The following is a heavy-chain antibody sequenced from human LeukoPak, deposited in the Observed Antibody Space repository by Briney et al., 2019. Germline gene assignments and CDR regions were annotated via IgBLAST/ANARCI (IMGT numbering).Heavy chain of an antibody. D-gene: IGHD5-18*01. V-gene: IGHV6-1*01. CDR1: GDSVSSNSAA. CDR3: AREVEGPHPSRGYSYGYLLLMAFDI. Sequence: SQTLSLTCAISGDSVSSNSAAWNWIRQSPSRGLEWLGRTYYRSKWYNDYAVSVKSRITINPDTSKNQFSLQLNSVTPEDTAVYYCAREVEGPHPSRGYSYGYLLLMAFDIWGQGTMVTVSS. J-gene: IGHJ3*02. CDR2: TYYRSKWYN.